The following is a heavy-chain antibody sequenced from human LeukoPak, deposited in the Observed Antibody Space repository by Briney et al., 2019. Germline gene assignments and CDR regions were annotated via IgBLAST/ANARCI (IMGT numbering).Heavy chain of an antibody. CDR2: VYYTGTT. V-gene: IGHV4-39*07. CDR3: AREVGYSYGYSLV. D-gene: IGHD5-18*01. CDR1: GGSITSRSYY. Sequence: SDTLSLTCTVSGGSITSRSYYWVWIRQPPGKGLEWMGSVYYTGTTYYKPSLKSRLTISVDTSNNQFSLRLTSVTAADTAVYYCAREVGYSYGYSLVWGQGTLVTVSS. J-gene: IGHJ4*02.